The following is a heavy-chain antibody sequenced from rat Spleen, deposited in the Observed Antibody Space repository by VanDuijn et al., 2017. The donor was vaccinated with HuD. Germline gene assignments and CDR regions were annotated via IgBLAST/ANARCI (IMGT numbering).Heavy chain of an antibody. CDR3: TTGDYDGYPNWFAY. V-gene: IGHV5-27*01. D-gene: IGHD1-12*03. Sequence: EGQLVESGGGLVEPGRSLKLSCAASGFTFSYYVMDWVRQAPKKGLELVASISAGGGNTYYRDSVKGRFTISRDNAKSTLYLQMDSLRSEDTATYYCTTGDYDGYPNWFAYWGQGTLVTVSS. CDR2: ISAGGGNT. CDR1: GFTFSYYV. J-gene: IGHJ3*01.